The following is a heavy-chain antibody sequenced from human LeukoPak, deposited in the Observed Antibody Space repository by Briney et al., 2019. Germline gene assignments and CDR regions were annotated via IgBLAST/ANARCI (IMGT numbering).Heavy chain of an antibody. Sequence: SETLSLTCTVSGGSISSSSYYWGWIRQPPGKGLEWIGSIYYSGSTYYNPSLKSRVTISVDTSKNQFSLKLSSVTAADTAVYYCASLTKGDYWGQGTLVTVYS. D-gene: IGHD1-1*01. J-gene: IGHJ4*02. V-gene: IGHV4-39*01. CDR2: IYYSGST. CDR3: ASLTKGDY. CDR1: GGSISSSSYY.